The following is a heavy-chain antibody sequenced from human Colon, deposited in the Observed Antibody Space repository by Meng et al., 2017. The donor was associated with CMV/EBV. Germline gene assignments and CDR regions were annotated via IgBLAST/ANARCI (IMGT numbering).Heavy chain of an antibody. D-gene: IGHD3-10*01. V-gene: IGHV1-8*01. J-gene: IGHJ6*02. Sequence: ASVKVSCKASGYTFTNYDINWVRQGGQGLEWMGWMNPNSGNTGYLQKFQGRVTMTRNTSITTAYMELRSLRSEDTAVYYCARGLGGSMVRATGGLGVWGRGTTVTVSS. CDR1: GYTFTNYD. CDR2: MNPNSGNT. CDR3: ARGLGGSMVRATGGLGV.